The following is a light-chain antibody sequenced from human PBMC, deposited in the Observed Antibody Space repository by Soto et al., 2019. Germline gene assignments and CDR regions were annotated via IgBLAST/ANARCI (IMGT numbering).Light chain of an antibody. J-gene: IGKJ1*01. CDR1: QNIRSH. Sequence: EIVMTQSPATLSVSPGESATLSCRASQNIRSHLAWYQLRPGQAPRLLIYASSTRATGIPARFSGSGSGTEFPLTVGSLQSEDFALYFCQQYNVWPGWTCGQRTKVGVK. CDR3: QQYNVWPGWT. V-gene: IGKV3-15*01. CDR2: ASS.